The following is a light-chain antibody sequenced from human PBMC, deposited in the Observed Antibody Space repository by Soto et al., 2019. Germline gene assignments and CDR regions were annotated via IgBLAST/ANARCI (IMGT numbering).Light chain of an antibody. CDR3: QRYDTIQYT. CDR1: QDITTY. Sequence: DIQMTQSPSSLSASVGDRVPITCQASQDITTYLKWFQQKPGKATKLLIYGASNLETGVPSRFSGSGSGTDFTFAISSLQPEDIATYYCQRYDTIQYTFGQGTKLEIK. V-gene: IGKV1-33*01. J-gene: IGKJ2*01. CDR2: GAS.